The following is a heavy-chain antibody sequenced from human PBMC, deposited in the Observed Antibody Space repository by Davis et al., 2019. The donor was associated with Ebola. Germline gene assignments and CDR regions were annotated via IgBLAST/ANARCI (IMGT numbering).Heavy chain of an antibody. V-gene: IGHV4-59*04. CDR2: IFHDGST. CDR3: ARYVKYGLDV. CDR1: GGSISSYY. Sequence: MPSETLSLTCTVSGGSISSYYWSWIRQPPGKGLEWIGEIFHDGSTDYGPSLKSRVSMSIDKSKNQFSLKVTSVTVADTAVYYCARYVKYGLDVWGQGTTVTVSS. D-gene: IGHD3-9*01. J-gene: IGHJ6*02.